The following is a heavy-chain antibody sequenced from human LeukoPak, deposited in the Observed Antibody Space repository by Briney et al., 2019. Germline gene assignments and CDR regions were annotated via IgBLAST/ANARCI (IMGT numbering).Heavy chain of an antibody. CDR1: GGSISSGGYY. CDR3: ARGQNYYDSSGRRAGKYFQH. V-gene: IGHV4-31*03. Sequence: PSETLSLTCTVSGGSISSGGYYWSWIRQHPGKGLEWIGYIYYSGSTYYNPSLKSRVTISVDTSKNQFSLKLSSVTAADTAVYYCARGQNYYDSSGRRAGKYFQHWGQGTLVTVSS. J-gene: IGHJ1*01. CDR2: IYYSGST. D-gene: IGHD3-22*01.